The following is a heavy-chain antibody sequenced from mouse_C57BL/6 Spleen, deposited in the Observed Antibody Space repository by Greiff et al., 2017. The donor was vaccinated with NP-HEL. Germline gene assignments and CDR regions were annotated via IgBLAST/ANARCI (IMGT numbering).Heavy chain of an antibody. Sequence: EVQLQQSGPELVKPGASVKISCKASGYSFTGYYMNWVKQSPEKSLEWIGEINPSTGGTTYNQKFKAKATLTVDKSSSTAYMQLKSLTSEDSAVYYCARQLRFSFAYWGQGTLVTVSA. CDR2: INPSTGGT. CDR3: ARQLRFSFAY. CDR1: GYSFTGYY. D-gene: IGHD3-2*02. V-gene: IGHV1-42*01. J-gene: IGHJ3*01.